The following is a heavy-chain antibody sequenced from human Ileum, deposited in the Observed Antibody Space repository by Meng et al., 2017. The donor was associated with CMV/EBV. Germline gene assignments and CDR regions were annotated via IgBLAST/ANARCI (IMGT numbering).Heavy chain of an antibody. CDR1: GYTFTGYY. J-gene: IGHJ4*02. Sequence: ASVKVSCKASGYTFTGYYMHWVRQAPGQGLEWMGWINPKSGGTNYSQEFPGRVTMTRDTSLSTAYMELSRLRSDDTAVYYCARVGDYDMLTGRGDLYFDYCGQATL. CDR3: ARVGDYDMLTGRGDLYFDY. D-gene: IGHD3-9*01. V-gene: IGHV1-2*02. CDR2: INPKSGGT.